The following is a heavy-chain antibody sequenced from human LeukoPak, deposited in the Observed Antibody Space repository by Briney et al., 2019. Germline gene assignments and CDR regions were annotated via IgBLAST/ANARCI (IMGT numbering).Heavy chain of an antibody. CDR1: GGSISSSNW. J-gene: IGHJ4*02. D-gene: IGHD3-16*01. CDR2: IYHSGST. V-gene: IGHV4-4*02. CDR3: AKDRLGGPYFFHY. Sequence: PSGTLSLTCAVSGGSISSSNWWSWVRQPPGKGLEWIGEIYHSGSTNYNPSLKSRVTISVDKSKNQFSLKLSSVTAADTAVYFCAKDRLGGPYFFHYWGQGTLVTVSS.